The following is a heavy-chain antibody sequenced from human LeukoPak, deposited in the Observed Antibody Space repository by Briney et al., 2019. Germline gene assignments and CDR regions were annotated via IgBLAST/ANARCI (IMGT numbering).Heavy chain of an antibody. J-gene: IGHJ1*01. Sequence: GGSLRLSRAASGFTFSLSWMHWVRQAPGKGLEWVSSINYDARSRTYADSVKGRVTISRDNAENTLFLQMNSLRVEDSAIYSCVRGAGPGTPFDWGQGILVTVSS. CDR2: INYDARSR. CDR1: GFTFSLSW. V-gene: IGHV3-74*01. CDR3: VRGAGPGTPFD. D-gene: IGHD1-1*01.